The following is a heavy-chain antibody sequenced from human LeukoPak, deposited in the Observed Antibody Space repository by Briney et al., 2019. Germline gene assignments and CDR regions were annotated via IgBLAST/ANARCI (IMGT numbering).Heavy chain of an antibody. CDR1: GYSFTSFW. D-gene: IGHD3-10*01. CDR3: ARQRLRGISYFGF. CDR2: IYPGDSDT. V-gene: IGHV5-51*01. J-gene: IGHJ4*02. Sequence: GESLRISCKGSGYSFTSFWIGWVRQMPGKGLEWMGIIYPGDSDTRYSPSFQGQVTISADKSINTAYLQWSSLKASDTAMYYCARQRLRGISYFGFWGQGTLVAVSS.